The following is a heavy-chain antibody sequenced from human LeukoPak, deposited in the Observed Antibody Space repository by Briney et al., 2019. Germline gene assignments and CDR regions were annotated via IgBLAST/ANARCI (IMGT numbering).Heavy chain of an antibody. Sequence: GGSLRLSCAASGFTFSSYAMHWVRQAPGKGLEWVAVISYDGSNKYYADSVKGRFTISRDNSKNTLYLQMNSLRAEDTAVYYCARQVEVAAAVRTYYMDVWGKGTTVTISS. V-gene: IGHV3-30*04. CDR2: ISYDGSNK. CDR1: GFTFSSYA. D-gene: IGHD6-13*01. CDR3: ARQVEVAAAVRTYYMDV. J-gene: IGHJ6*03.